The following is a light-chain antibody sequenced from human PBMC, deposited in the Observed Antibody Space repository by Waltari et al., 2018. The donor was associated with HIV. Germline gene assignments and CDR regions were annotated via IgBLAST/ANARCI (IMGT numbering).Light chain of an antibody. CDR3: QSTDSGGTRVV. Sequence: YVLTQSPSLSVSPGQTARISCSGAALPVQYSFWYQQKTGQAPLLLIYKDVERPSGVPERFSASTSGTTVILTINGVQAEDEADYYCQSTDSGGTRVVFGGGTRLTVL. V-gene: IGLV3-25*03. CDR1: ALPVQY. J-gene: IGLJ2*01. CDR2: KDV.